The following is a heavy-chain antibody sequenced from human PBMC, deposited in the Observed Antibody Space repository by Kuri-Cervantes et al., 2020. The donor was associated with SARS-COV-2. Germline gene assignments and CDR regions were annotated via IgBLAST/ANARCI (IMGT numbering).Heavy chain of an antibody. CDR2: TRNKVNSYTT. Sequence: LSLTCAASGFTFSDHYMDWVRQAPGKGLEWVGRTRNKVNSYTTEYAASVKGRFTISRDDSKNSLYLQMNNLKTDDTVMYYCARVGFYSYYGMDVWGQGTTVTVSS. D-gene: IGHD2-15*01. J-gene: IGHJ6*02. CDR1: GFTFSDHY. V-gene: IGHV3-72*01. CDR3: ARVGFYSYYGMDV.